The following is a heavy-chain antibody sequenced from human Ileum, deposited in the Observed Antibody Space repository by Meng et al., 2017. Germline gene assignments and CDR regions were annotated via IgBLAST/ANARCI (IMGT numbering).Heavy chain of an antibody. J-gene: IGHJ4*02. CDR1: GGSISFGYW. Sequence: QGQLQESGPGLVKPSGTLSLTCAASGGSISFGYWWSWVRQPPGQGLEWIGEIHHSGSTNYNPSLKSRVTLSVDNSNNQFSLSLTSVTAADTAVYYCARNGDYSADHWGQGILVTVSS. CDR3: ARNGDYSADH. V-gene: IGHV4-4*02. CDR2: IHHSGST. D-gene: IGHD2-21*01.